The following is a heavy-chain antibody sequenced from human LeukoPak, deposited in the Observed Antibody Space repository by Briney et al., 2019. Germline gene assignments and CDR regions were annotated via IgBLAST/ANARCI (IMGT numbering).Heavy chain of an antibody. CDR3: VLDSRYCSGDSCSWGALDI. CDR1: GFTFSDHY. Sequence: PGGSLRLSCAASGFTFSDHYMDWVRQAPGKGLERVGRIRNKANSYTTEYAASVKGRFTISRDDSKNSLYLQMNSLKTEDTAVYYCVLDSRYCSGDSCSWGALDIWGQGTMVTVSS. CDR2: IRNKANSYTT. D-gene: IGHD2-15*01. V-gene: IGHV3-72*01. J-gene: IGHJ3*02.